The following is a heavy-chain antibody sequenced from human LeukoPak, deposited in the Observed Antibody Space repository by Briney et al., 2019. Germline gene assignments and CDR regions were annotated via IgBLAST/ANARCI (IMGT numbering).Heavy chain of an antibody. V-gene: IGHV3-23*01. Sequence: GGSLRLSCAASGFTFSSYAMSWVRQAPGKGLEWVSALSGSGAGTYYGDSVKGRFTISRDISTNTLFLVMNSLTAEDTALYYCATADARWLYEYWGQGTLVTVSS. CDR3: ATADARWLYEY. D-gene: IGHD5-24*01. J-gene: IGHJ4*02. CDR2: LSGSGAGT. CDR1: GFTFSSYA.